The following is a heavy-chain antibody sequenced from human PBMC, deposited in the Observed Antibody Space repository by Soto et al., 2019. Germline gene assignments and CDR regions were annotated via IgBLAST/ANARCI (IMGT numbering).Heavy chain of an antibody. CDR2: ISGSDGKT. V-gene: IGHV3-23*04. CDR3: AKWSYLDY. Sequence: DVRLAESGGGLVQPGGSLRLSCTTSGFSFASFAMHWVRQAPGKGLEWVATISGSDGKTYYADSVKGRFSISRDTSRNTLYLQMNSLRADDTAIYYCAKWSYLDYWGQGTRVTVSS. CDR1: GFSFASFA. D-gene: IGHD3-3*01. J-gene: IGHJ4*02.